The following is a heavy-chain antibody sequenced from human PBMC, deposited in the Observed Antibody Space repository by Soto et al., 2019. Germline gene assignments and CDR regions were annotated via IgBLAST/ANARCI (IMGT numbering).Heavy chain of an antibody. J-gene: IGHJ6*02. D-gene: IGHD2-15*01. V-gene: IGHV1-69*01. CDR1: GGTFSSYA. CDR3: ARARPSFRVAATPHTAMVLYGMDV. Sequence: QVQLVQSGAEVKKPGSSVKVSCKASGGTFSSYAISWVRQAPGQGLEWMGGIIPIFGTANYAQKFQGRVTITADESTSTAYMELSSLRSEDTAVYYCARARPSFRVAATPHTAMVLYGMDVWGQGTTVTVSS. CDR2: IIPIFGTA.